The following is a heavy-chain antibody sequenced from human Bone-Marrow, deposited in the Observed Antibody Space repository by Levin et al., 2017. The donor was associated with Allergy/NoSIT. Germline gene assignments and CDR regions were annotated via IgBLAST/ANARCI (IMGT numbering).Heavy chain of an antibody. J-gene: IGHJ4*01. V-gene: IGHV4-4*08. CDR2: IHSSGST. Sequence: PSETLSLVCTVSDASITNYYWSWIRQPPGKGLEWIGCIHSSGSTKSNPSLKSRVTMSIDTSKNLFSLELRSVSAADTAVYYCARDVLAGTTAAGFDSWGQGTLVPVSS. D-gene: IGHD6-13*01. CDR3: ARDVLAGTTAAGFDS. CDR1: DASITNYY.